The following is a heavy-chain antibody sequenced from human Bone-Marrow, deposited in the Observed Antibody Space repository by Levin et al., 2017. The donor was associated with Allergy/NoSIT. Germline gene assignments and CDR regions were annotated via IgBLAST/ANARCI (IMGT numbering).Heavy chain of an antibody. D-gene: IGHD2-15*01. CDR2: IKQDGSEK. CDR1: GFTFSSYW. CDR3: ARDLGYCSGGSCYGHWFDP. J-gene: IGHJ5*02. V-gene: IGHV3-7*01. Sequence: QPGGSLRLSCAASGFTFSSYWMSWVRQAPGKGLEWVANIKQDGSEKYYVDSVKGRFTISRDNAKNSLYLQMNSLRAEDTAVYYCARDLGYCSGGSCYGHWFDPWGQGTLVTVSS.